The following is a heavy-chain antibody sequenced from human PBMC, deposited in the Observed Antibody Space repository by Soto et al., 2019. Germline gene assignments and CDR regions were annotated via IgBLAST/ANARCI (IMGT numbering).Heavy chain of an antibody. J-gene: IGHJ6*02. D-gene: IGHD3-3*01. CDR1: GYTFTSYA. Sequence: GASVKVSCKTSGYTFTSYAIHWVRQAPGQRLEWMGWINAGNGNTKYSQKFEGRVTITRAKSASTAYMEVSSLTSEDTAVYYCTRGDFWSGYRPEYCGLDVWGQGTTVTVSS. V-gene: IGHV1-3*01. CDR3: TRGDFWSGYRPEYCGLDV. CDR2: INAGNGNT.